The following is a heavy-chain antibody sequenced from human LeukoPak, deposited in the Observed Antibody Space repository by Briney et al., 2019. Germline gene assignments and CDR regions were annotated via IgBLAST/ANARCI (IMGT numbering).Heavy chain of an antibody. J-gene: IGHJ4*02. V-gene: IGHV3-23*01. D-gene: IGHD7-27*01. CDR3: ATERNWVFDY. CDR2: ITGSGGST. Sequence: TGGSLRLSCAASGFTFSSYAMSWVRQAPGQGLEWVSAITGSGGSTYYADSVKGRFTISRDNSKNTLYVQMNSLRAEDTAVYYCATERNWVFDYWGQGTLVTVSS. CDR1: GFTFSSYA.